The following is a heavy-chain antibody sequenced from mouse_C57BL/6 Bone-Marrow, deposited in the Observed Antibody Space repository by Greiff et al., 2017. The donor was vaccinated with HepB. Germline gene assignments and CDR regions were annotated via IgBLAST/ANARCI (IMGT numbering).Heavy chain of an antibody. CDR2: ISYSGST. D-gene: IGHD1-1*01. CDR3: ARFHYYYGSSWYFDV. J-gene: IGHJ1*03. Sequence: VQLQQPGPGLAKPSQTLSLTCSVTGYSITSDYWNWIRKFPGNKLEYMGYISYSGSTYYNPSLKSRISITRDTSKNQYYLQLNSVTTEDTATYYCARFHYYYGSSWYFDVWGTGTTVTVSS. V-gene: IGHV3-8*01. CDR1: GYSITSDY.